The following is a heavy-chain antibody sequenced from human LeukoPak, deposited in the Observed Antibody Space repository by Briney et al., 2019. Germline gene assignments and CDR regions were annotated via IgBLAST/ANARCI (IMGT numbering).Heavy chain of an antibody. V-gene: IGHV3-23*01. Sequence: PGGSLRLSCAASGFTFSSYAMSWVRQAPGKGLEWVPVIRGSGGSTYYADSVKGRFTISRDNAKNSLYLQMNSLRAEDTAVYYCAITVDCRATTDCYSYFHHWGQGTLVTVSS. CDR2: IRGSGGST. D-gene: IGHD2-21*02. CDR1: GFTFSSYA. CDR3: AITVDCRATTDCYSYFHH. J-gene: IGHJ1*01.